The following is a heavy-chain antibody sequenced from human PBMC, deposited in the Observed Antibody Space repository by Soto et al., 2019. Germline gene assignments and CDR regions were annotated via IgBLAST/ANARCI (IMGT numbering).Heavy chain of an antibody. D-gene: IGHD4-17*01. J-gene: IGHJ4*02. V-gene: IGHV1-69*02. CDR3: ARVEMDDYGGNSVDY. CDR1: GGTFSSYT. CDR2: IIPILGIA. Sequence: GASVKVSCKASGGTFSSYTISWVRQAPGQGLEWMGRIIPILGIANYAQKFQGRVTITADKSTSTAYMELSSLRSEDTAVYYCARVEMDDYGGNSVDYWGQGTLVTVSS.